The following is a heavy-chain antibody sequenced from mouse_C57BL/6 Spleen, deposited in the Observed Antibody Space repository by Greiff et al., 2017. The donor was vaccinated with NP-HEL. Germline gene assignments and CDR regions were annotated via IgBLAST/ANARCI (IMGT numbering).Heavy chain of an antibody. J-gene: IGHJ2*01. CDR2: IDPEDGDT. D-gene: IGHD2-4*01. CDR1: GFNIKDYY. Sequence: EVQLQQSGAELVKPGASVKLSCTASGFNIKDYYMHWVKQRTEQGLEWIGRIDPEDGDTKYDPKFQGKATITADTSSNTAYLQLSSLTSEDTAVYYCARDDYDVGDYWGQGTTLTVSS. CDR3: ARDDYDVGDY. V-gene: IGHV14-2*01.